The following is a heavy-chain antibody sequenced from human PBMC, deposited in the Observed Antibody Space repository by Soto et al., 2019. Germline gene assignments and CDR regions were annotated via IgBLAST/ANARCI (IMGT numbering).Heavy chain of an antibody. D-gene: IGHD3-3*01. Sequence: RASVKVSCKASGFTFTSSAVQWVRQARGQRLEWIGWIVVGSGNTNYAQKFQERVTITRDMSTSTAYMELSSLRSEDTAVYYCAADTLRFLGYYYYGMDVWGQGTTVTVS. CDR1: GFTFTSSA. CDR3: AADTLRFLGYYYYGMDV. V-gene: IGHV1-58*01. J-gene: IGHJ6*02. CDR2: IVVGSGNT.